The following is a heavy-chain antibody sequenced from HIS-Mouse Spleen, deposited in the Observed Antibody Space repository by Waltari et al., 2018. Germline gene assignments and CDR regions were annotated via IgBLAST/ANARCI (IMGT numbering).Heavy chain of an antibody. CDR3: ARGHDYSNYFDY. V-gene: IGHV1-8*01. Sequence: QVQLVQSGAEVKKPGASVKVSCKASGYTFTSYDINWVRQATGQGLEWMGWMNPNSGTTGYAPKFQGRVTMTRNTSISTAYMELSSLRSEDTAVYYCARGHDYSNYFDYWGQGTLVTVSS. CDR1: GYTFTSYD. D-gene: IGHD4-4*01. J-gene: IGHJ4*02. CDR2: MNPNSGTT.